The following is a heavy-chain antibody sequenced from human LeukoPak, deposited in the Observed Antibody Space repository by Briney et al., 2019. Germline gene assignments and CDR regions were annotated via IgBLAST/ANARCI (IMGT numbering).Heavy chain of an antibody. Sequence: GGSLRLSCAASGFTFSSYAMSWVRQAPGKGLEWVSGISGSGGSTYYADSVEGRFTISRDNSKNTLYLQMNSLRAEDTAVYYCAKGDSSSYYCNFDYWGQGTLVTVSS. D-gene: IGHD3-22*01. CDR3: AKGDSSSYYCNFDY. V-gene: IGHV3-23*01. J-gene: IGHJ4*02. CDR2: ISGSGGST. CDR1: GFTFSSYA.